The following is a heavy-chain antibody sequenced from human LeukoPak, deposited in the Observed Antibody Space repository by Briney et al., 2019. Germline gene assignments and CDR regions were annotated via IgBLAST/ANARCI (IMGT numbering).Heavy chain of an antibody. CDR1: GFTFSSYA. CDR3: AKWDDYGGNTVFDY. CDR2: ISGSGGST. V-gene: IGHV3-23*01. D-gene: IGHD4-23*01. Sequence: GGSLRLSCAASGFTFSSYAMSGVREAPGKGREGVSAISGSGGSTYYADSVKGRFTISRDNSKNTLYLQMNSLRAEDTAVYYCAKWDDYGGNTVFDYWGQGTLVTVSS. J-gene: IGHJ4*02.